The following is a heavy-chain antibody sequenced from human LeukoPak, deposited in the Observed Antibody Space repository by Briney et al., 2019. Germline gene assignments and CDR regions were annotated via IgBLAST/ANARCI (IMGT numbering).Heavy chain of an antibody. CDR2: ITYDGINK. J-gene: IGHJ4*02. CDR1: GFTFSSYA. V-gene: IGHV3-30-3*01. Sequence: GRSLRLSCAASGFTFSSYAMHWVRQAPGKGLEWVAVITYDGINKYYADSVKGRFTISRDNSKNTLYLQMISLRAEDTALYYCARSYYGGYQIDYWGQGTLVTVSS. CDR3: ARSYYGGYQIDY. D-gene: IGHD5-12*01.